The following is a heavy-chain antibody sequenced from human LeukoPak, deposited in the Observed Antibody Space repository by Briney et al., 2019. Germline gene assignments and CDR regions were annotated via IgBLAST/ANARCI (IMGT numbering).Heavy chain of an antibody. D-gene: IGHD2/OR15-2a*01. Sequence: GESLKISCKGSGYHFAEYWIGWVRQMPGKGLEWVAFIYPGGSDRRYSPPFQAQVTVSADKSINTVYLQWGSMKASDTAMYYCARHFYDTSTYYSSFDFWGQGTLVTVSS. CDR1: GYHFAEYW. CDR2: IYPGGSDR. J-gene: IGHJ4*02. CDR3: ARHFYDTSTYYSSFDF. V-gene: IGHV5-51*01.